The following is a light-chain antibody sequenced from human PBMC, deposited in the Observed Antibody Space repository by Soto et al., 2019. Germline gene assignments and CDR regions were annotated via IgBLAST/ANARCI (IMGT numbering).Light chain of an antibody. CDR3: QQYNDWPPGT. V-gene: IGKV3-15*01. J-gene: IGKJ1*01. CDR2: GAS. Sequence: EIVVTVSPSTLSVSPGERATLSCRASQSVSSNLAWYQQKPGQAPRLLIYGASTRATGIPARFSGSESGTEFTLTISSLQSEDFAVYYCQQYNDWPPGTFGQGTKVDIK. CDR1: QSVSSN.